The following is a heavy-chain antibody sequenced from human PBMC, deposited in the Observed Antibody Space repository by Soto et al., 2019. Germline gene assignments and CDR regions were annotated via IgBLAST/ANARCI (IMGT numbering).Heavy chain of an antibody. Sequence: SETLCLTCTISGGSPSYYYWTWIRQPPGKGLEWIGNIDYSGTSNYNPSIKSRVTISMGTSINQFSVKMRSVTAADTAVYYCARDDSKTYIGNFGYWGQGTLVTVSS. CDR3: ARDDSKTYIGNFGY. J-gene: IGHJ4*02. V-gene: IGHV4-59*12. D-gene: IGHD1-7*01. CDR2: IDYSGTS. CDR1: GGSPSYYY.